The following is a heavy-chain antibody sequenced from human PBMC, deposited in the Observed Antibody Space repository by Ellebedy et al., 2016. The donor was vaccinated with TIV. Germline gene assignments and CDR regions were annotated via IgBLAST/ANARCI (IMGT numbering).Heavy chain of an antibody. CDR2: INPGGGST. CDR1: GYTFTSYY. V-gene: IGHV1-46*01. D-gene: IGHD3-10*01. J-gene: IGHJ4*02. CDR3: ARAHYGSGSYSHFDY. Sequence: AASVKVSCKASGYTFTSYYIHWVRQAPGQGLEWMGIINPGGGSTSYAQKLQGRVTMTRDTSTSTVYMELSSLRSEDTAVYYCARAHYGSGSYSHFDYWGQGTLVTVSS.